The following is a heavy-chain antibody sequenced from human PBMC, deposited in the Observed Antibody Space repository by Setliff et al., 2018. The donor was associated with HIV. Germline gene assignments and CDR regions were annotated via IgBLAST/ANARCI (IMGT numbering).Heavy chain of an antibody. CDR1: RFAFNTYG. CDR2: IRYNGNDK. J-gene: IGHJ5*02. CDR3: AGRTAGNWFDP. Sequence: PGESLKISCAASRFAFNTYGMHWVRQAPGKGLEWVALIRYNGNDKYYADSVKGRFTISRDNSKSTLYLQMNSLRAEDTAVYYCAGRTAGNWFDPWGQGTLVTVSS. V-gene: IGHV3-30*02. D-gene: IGHD6-13*01.